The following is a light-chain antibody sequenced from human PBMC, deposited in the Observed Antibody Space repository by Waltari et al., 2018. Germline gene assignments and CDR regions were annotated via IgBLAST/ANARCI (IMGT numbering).Light chain of an antibody. CDR3: QQYYTTPLT. J-gene: IGKJ4*01. CDR2: WAS. CDR1: QSVLYSSNNRNY. V-gene: IGKV4-1*01. Sequence: ERATINCKSSQSVLYSSNNRNYLTWYQQKPGQPPKLLIYWASIRESGVPDRFSGSGSGTDFTLTISSLQAEDVAVYYCQQYYTTPLTFGGGTKVEIK.